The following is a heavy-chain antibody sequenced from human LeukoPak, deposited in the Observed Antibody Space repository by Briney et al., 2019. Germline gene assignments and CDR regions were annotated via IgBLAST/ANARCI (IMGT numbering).Heavy chain of an antibody. D-gene: IGHD2-2*02. CDR1: RYTFTDYY. V-gene: IGHV1-2*02. J-gene: IGHJ6*03. CDR2: INPNSGGT. Sequence: ASVKVSCKASRYTFTDYYIQWVRQAPGQGLEWMGWINPNSGGTNYAQKFQGRVTMTRDTSISTAYMELSRLRSDDTAVYYCAREVADCSGTSCYTHYYYMDVWGKGTTVTVSS. CDR3: AREVADCSGTSCYTHYYYMDV.